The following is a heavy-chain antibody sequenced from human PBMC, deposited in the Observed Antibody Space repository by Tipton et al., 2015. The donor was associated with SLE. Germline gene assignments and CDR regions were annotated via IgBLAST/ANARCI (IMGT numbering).Heavy chain of an antibody. CDR1: GFTFSSYG. V-gene: IGHV3-30-3*01. Sequence: SLRLSCAASGFTFSSYGLHWVRQAPGKGLEWVAVISYDESNKYYADSVKGRFTISRDNSMDTLYLQMNSLRAEDTAVYYCARDRNYWSDAFGIWGQGTMVTVSS. D-gene: IGHD2-8*02. CDR3: ARDRNYWSDAFGI. CDR2: ISYDESNK. J-gene: IGHJ3*02.